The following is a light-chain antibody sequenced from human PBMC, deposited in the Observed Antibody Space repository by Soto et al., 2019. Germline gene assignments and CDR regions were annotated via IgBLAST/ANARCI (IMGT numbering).Light chain of an antibody. CDR3: SSYTSSQAYV. Sequence: QSVLTQPASVSVSPGESITVSCTGTGSDVGDYDYVSWYQHHPGKAPKLMIYEVSNRPSGVSNRFSGSKSGNTASLTISGLQAEDEADYFCSSYTSSQAYVFGTGTKVTVL. CDR2: EVS. J-gene: IGLJ1*01. V-gene: IGLV2-14*01. CDR1: GSDVGDYDY.